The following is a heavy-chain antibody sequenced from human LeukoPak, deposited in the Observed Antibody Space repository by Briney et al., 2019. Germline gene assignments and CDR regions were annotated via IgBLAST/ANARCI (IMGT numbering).Heavy chain of an antibody. J-gene: IGHJ4*02. CDR2: IKSQTDGGTI. V-gene: IGHV3-15*01. CDR1: GFTFTNAW. Sequence: GGSLRLSCAASGFTFTNAWMSWVRQAPGKGLEWIGRIKSQTDGGTIDYAGPVKGRFTISRDDSKNTLYLQINSLKTEDTAVYYCSTEGPDYRYSGSYWETPPEYYLEYWGQGTLVTVSS. D-gene: IGHD1-26*01. CDR3: STEGPDYRYSGSYWETPPEYYLEY.